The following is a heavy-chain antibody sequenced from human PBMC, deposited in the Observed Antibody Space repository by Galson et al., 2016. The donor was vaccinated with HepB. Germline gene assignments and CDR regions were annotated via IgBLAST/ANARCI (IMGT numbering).Heavy chain of an antibody. V-gene: IGHV3-48*03. J-gene: IGHJ4*02. Sequence: SLRLSCAASGFTFGRYEMNWVRQAPGKRLEWVSYISSSGTTIYYADSVKGRFTISRDNAKNSLYLQMNSLRAEDTAVYYCAREPVRLDDLLTGPPKNPDYWGQGTLVTVSS. CDR2: ISSSGTTI. D-gene: IGHD3-9*01. CDR3: AREPVRLDDLLTGPPKNPDY. CDR1: GFTFGRYE.